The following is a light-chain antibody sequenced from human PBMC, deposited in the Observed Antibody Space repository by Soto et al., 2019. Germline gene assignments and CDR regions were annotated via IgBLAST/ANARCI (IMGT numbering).Light chain of an antibody. Sequence: EIHMTRSPSSLSASVGDIVSVSCLASQSISSYLNWYQQKPGKAPKLLIYAASSLQSGVPSRFSGSGSGTDFTLTISSLQPEDFATYYCQQSYSTPLTFGGGTKVDIK. V-gene: IGKV1-39*01. J-gene: IGKJ4*01. CDR1: QSISSY. CDR3: QQSYSTPLT. CDR2: AAS.